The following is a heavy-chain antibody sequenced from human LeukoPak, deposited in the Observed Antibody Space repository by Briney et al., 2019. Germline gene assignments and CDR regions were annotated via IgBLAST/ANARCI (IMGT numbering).Heavy chain of an antibody. D-gene: IGHD4-17*01. Sequence: PSETLSLTCTISGDSITGYYWSWIRQPPGKGLEWIGYIYHSGSTYYNPSLKSRVTISVDRSKNQFSLKLSSVTAADTAVYYCARHSTVTTGTIGYWGQGTLVTVSS. CDR2: IYHSGST. CDR3: ARHSTVTTGTIGY. J-gene: IGHJ4*02. V-gene: IGHV4-59*04. CDR1: GDSITGYY.